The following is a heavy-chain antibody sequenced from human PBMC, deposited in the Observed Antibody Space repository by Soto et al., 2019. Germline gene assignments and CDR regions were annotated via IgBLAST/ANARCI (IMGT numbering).Heavy chain of an antibody. CDR2: IIPILGIA. CDR1: GGTFSSYT. J-gene: IGHJ4*02. V-gene: IGHV1-69*02. CDR3: ARALYYDYIWGSYRPNQFDY. Sequence: QVQLVQSGAEVKKPGSSVKVSCKASGGTFSSYTISWVRQAPGQGLEWMGRIIPILGIANYAQKFQGRVTITADKSTSTAYMELSSLRSEDTAVYYCARALYYDYIWGSYRPNQFDYWGQGTLVTVSS. D-gene: IGHD3-16*02.